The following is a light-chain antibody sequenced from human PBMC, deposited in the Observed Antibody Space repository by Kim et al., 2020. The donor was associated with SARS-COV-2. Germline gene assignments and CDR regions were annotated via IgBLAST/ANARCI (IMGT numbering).Light chain of an antibody. CDR3: QSADSSGTYVV. Sequence: PGQTARITCSGDALPKQYAYWYQQKPGQAPVLVIYKDSERPSGIPERFSGSSSGTTVTLTISGVQAEDEADYYCQSADSSGTYVVFGGGTKVTVL. J-gene: IGLJ2*01. CDR2: KDS. CDR1: ALPKQY. V-gene: IGLV3-25*03.